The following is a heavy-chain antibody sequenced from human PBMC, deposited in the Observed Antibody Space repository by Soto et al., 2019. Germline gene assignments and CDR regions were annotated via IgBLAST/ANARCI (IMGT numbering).Heavy chain of an antibody. J-gene: IGHJ4*02. CDR1: GFTFSRHA. CDR2: ISDSGGST. D-gene: IGHD6-19*01. V-gene: IGHV3-23*01. Sequence: ESGGGLVQPGGSLRLSCAASGFTFSRHALTWVRQAPGKGLEWVSSISDSGGSTFYADSVKGRFTISRDDSKSTLYLQMNSLTAEDTAVYYCAKEPLLSGWYYFDFWGQGTLLTVSS. CDR3: AKEPLLSGWYYFDF.